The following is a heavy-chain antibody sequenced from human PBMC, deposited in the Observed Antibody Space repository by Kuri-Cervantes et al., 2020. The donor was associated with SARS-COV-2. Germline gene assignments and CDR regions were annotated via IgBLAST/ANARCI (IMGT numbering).Heavy chain of an antibody. J-gene: IGHJ4*02. Sequence: ESLKISCTVSGGSIRSYYWSWIRQPPGKGLEWIGYIYYSGSTNYNPSLKSRVTISVDTSKNQFSLKLSSVTAADTAVYYCARGASYGDFDYWGQGTLVTVSS. V-gene: IGHV4-59*01. CDR3: ARGASYGDFDY. CDR2: IYYSGST. CDR1: GGSIRSYY. D-gene: IGHD4-17*01.